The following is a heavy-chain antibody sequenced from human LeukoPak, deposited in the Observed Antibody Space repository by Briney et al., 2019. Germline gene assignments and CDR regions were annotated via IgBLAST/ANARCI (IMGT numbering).Heavy chain of an antibody. V-gene: IGHV4-30-4*01. J-gene: IGHJ6*02. CDR3: AQIRGVIKPPLYYYYGMDV. D-gene: IGHD3-10*01. CDR2: IYYSGST. Sequence: SQTLSLTCTVSGGSISSGDYYWGWLRQPPGKGLEWIGYIYYSGSTYYNPSLKSRVTISVDTSKNQFSLKLSSVTAADTAVYYCAQIRGVIKPPLYYYYGMDVWGQGTTVTVSS. CDR1: GGSISSGDYY.